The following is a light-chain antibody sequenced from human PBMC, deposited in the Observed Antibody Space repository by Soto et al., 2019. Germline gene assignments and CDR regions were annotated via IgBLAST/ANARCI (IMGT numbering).Light chain of an antibody. J-gene: IGKJ1*01. CDR3: QQYYTAPRT. Sequence: DIVMTQSPDSLAVSLGERATINCKSSQSVLYNSNNLNYLAWFQKKPGQPPSLLIFWASSRESGVPDRFSGSGSETVFTLTISTLQAEDVAVYYCQQYYTAPRTFGQGTKVEI. CDR2: WAS. CDR1: QSVLYNSNNLNY. V-gene: IGKV4-1*01.